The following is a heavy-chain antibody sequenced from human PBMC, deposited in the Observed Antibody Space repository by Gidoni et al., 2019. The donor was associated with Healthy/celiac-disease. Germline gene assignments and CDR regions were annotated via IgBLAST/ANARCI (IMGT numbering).Heavy chain of an antibody. CDR3: ARDGFKAARPYYYYGMDV. CDR2: MSSRSSYI. CDR1: GFPFSSYS. J-gene: IGHJ6*02. D-gene: IGHD6-6*01. V-gene: IGHV3-21*01. Sequence: EVQLVESGGGLVKPGGSLSLSCAASGFPFSSYSMNLVRQAPGKGLEWVSSMSSRSSYIYYADSVKGRFTISRDNAKNSLYLQMNSLRAEDTAVYYCARDGFKAARPYYYYGMDVWGQGTTVTVSS.